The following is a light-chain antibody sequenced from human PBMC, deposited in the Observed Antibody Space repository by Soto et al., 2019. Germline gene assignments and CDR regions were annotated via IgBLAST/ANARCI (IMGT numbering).Light chain of an antibody. V-gene: IGKV3-15*01. CDR2: GAS. J-gene: IGKJ2*01. CDR1: QSVSSN. CDR3: QQYNNWPPYT. Sequence: EIVMPQSPATLSVSPGERAILSCSASQSVSSNLAWYQQTPGQAPRLLIYGASTRATGIPARFSGSGSGTEVTITISSLQSEDFAVYYCQQYNNWPPYTFGQGTKLEIK.